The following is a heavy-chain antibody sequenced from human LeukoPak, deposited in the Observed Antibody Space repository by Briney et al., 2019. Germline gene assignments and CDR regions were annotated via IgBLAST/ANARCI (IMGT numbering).Heavy chain of an antibody. CDR2: IWYDGSNK. V-gene: IGHV3-33*01. D-gene: IGHD2-21*02. Sequence: PGGSLRLSCAASGFTFSSYGMQWVRQAPGKGLVWVAGIWYDGSNKNYADSVKGRFTISRDNSKNTLFLQMNSLRAEDTAVYYCGRVYCGGNCYSPPLPDYWGQGTLVTVSA. J-gene: IGHJ4*02. CDR1: GFTFSSYG. CDR3: GRVYCGGNCYSPPLPDY.